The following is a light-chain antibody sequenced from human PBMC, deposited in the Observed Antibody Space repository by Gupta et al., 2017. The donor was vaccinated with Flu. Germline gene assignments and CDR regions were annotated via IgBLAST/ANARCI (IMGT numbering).Light chain of an antibody. V-gene: IGKV2D-29*01. Sequence: DVVMTQTPLSLSVIPGQPASISCKSSQSRLYSDGKTYLYWYVQRPGQPPQPLIYEVSNRFSGVSDRFSGSGSGTDFTLTISRVEAEDVGVYYCKQNIHLPWTFGRGTKVEIK. J-gene: IGKJ1*01. CDR2: EVS. CDR3: KQNIHLPWT. CDR1: QSRLYSDGKTY.